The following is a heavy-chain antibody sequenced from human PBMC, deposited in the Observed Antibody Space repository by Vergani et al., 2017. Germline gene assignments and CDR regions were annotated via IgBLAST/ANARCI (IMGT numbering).Heavy chain of an antibody. CDR1: GGSISSYY. CDR3: ARRGSSGYYYGIDY. J-gene: IGHJ4*02. V-gene: IGHV4-59*12. Sequence: QVQLQESGPGLVKPSETLSLTCTVSGGSISSYYWSWIRQPPGKGLEWIGYIYYSGSTNYNPSLKSRVTISVDTSKNQFSLKLSSVTAADTAVYYCARRGSSGYYYGIDYWGQGTLVTVSS. CDR2: IYYSGST. D-gene: IGHD3-22*01.